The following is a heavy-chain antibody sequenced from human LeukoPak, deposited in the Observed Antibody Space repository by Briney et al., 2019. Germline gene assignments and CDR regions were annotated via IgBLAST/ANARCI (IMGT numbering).Heavy chain of an antibody. CDR1: GGSISSSSYY. Sequence: PSETLSLTCTVSGGSISSSSYYWGWICQPPGKGLEWIGEINHSGSTNYNPSLKSRVTMSVDTSKNQFSLKLSSVTAADTAVYYCASSSSWYNNWFDPWGQGTLVTVSS. V-gene: IGHV4-39*07. CDR3: ASSSSWYNNWFDP. D-gene: IGHD6-13*01. CDR2: INHSGST. J-gene: IGHJ5*02.